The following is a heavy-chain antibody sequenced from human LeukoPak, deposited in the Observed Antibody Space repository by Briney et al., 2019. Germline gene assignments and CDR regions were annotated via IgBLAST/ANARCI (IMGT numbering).Heavy chain of an antibody. V-gene: IGHV3-23*01. D-gene: IGHD3-10*01. Sequence: GGSLRLSCAASGFTFSSYAMSWVRQAPGKGLEWVSGISGTGGTTNYADSVKGRFTISRDNSKNTLYLQMNSLRAEDTAVHYCAERSGLGNAFDFWGQGTMVTVSS. CDR1: GFTFSSYA. CDR3: AERSGLGNAFDF. J-gene: IGHJ3*01. CDR2: ISGTGGTT.